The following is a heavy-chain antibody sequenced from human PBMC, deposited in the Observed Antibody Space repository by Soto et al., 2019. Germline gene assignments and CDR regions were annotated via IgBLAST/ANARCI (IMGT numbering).Heavy chain of an antibody. D-gene: IGHD3-22*01. V-gene: IGHV3-33*01. CDR1: GFTLSSYG. J-gene: IGHJ5*01. CDR3: ARDLASSGSRRWFDS. Sequence: PGGSLRLSCVASGFTLSSYGMHWVRQAPGKGLEWVAVIGYDGSNKVYAESVKGRFTISRDNSKNTLYLQMNSLRGEDAAMYYCARDLASSGSRRWFDSWGQGALVTVSS. CDR2: IGYDGSNK.